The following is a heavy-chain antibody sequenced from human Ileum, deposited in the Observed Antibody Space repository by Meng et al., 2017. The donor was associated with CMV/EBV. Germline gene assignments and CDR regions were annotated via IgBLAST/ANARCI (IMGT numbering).Heavy chain of an antibody. CDR2: SNGGNGDT. CDR3: ARSGDPGITVTGAFDI. CDR1: GYSFTSLG. V-gene: IGHV1-3*01. J-gene: IGHJ4*02. Sequence: QVQIVQSGAEVKKPGASVRVSCKASGYSFTSLGMHWVRQTPGQKLEWMGYSNGGNGDTAFSPKAQGRVTITRDTSASTAYMELNNLRSEDTGIYYCARSGDPGITVTGAFDIWGQGTLVTVSS. D-gene: IGHD6-19*01.